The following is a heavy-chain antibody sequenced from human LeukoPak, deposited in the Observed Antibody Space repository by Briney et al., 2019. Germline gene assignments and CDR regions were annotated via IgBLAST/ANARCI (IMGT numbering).Heavy chain of an antibody. CDR2: IYYSGST. D-gene: IGHD4-17*01. V-gene: IGHV4-61*01. CDR3: ARTSDYGDYLDY. Sequence: SETLSLTCTVSGGSVSSGSYYWSWIRQPPGKGLEWIGYIYYSGSTNYNPSLKSRVTISVDTSKNQFSLKLSSVTAADTAVYYCARTSDYGDYLDYWGQGTLVTVSS. CDR1: GGSVSSGSYY. J-gene: IGHJ4*02.